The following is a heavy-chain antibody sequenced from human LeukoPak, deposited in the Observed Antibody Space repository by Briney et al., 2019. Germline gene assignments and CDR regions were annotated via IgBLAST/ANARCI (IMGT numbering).Heavy chain of an antibody. CDR2: IYYSGST. V-gene: IGHV4-39*07. CDR1: GGSISSSSYY. CDR3: ARDPYGDYEFDY. Sequence: SETLSLTCTVSGGSISSSSYYWGWIRQPPGKGLEWIGSIYYSGSTNYNPSLKSRVTISVDTSKNQFSLKLSSVTAADTAVYYCARDPYGDYEFDYWGQGTLVTVSS. D-gene: IGHD4-17*01. J-gene: IGHJ4*02.